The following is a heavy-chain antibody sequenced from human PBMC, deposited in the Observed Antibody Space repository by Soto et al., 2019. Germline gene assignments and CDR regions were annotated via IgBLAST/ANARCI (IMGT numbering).Heavy chain of an antibody. CDR3: ARSTYYYGSGSIHNAFDI. D-gene: IGHD3-10*01. CDR2: IDWDDDK. CDR1: GFSLSTSGMC. Sequence: SGPTLVNPTQTLTLTCTFSGFSLSTSGMCVSWIRQPPGKALEWLALIDWDDDKYYSTSLKTRLTISKDTSKNQVVLTMTNMDPVDTATYYCARSTYYYGSGSIHNAFDIWGQGTMVTVSS. V-gene: IGHV2-70*01. J-gene: IGHJ3*02.